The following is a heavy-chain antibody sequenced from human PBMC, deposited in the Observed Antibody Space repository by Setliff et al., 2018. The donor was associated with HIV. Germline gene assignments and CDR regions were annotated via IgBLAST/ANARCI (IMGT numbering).Heavy chain of an antibody. CDR1: GFTFSSYS. D-gene: IGHD3-22*01. V-gene: IGHV3-21*01. CDR3: ASDATPYYYDSSGSNY. CDR2: ISSSSSYI. Sequence: GSLRLSCAASGFTFSSYSMNWVRQAPGKGLEWVSPISSSSSYIYYADSVKGRFTISRDNAKNSLYLQMNSLRAEDTAVYYCASDATPYYYDSSGSNYCGQGTLVTVSS. J-gene: IGHJ4*02.